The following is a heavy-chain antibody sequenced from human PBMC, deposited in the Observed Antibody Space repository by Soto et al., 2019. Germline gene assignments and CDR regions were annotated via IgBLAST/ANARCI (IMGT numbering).Heavy chain of an antibody. D-gene: IGHD6-19*01. J-gene: IGHJ4*02. V-gene: IGHV3-23*01. CDR2: ISGSGGST. CDR1: GFTFSSYA. Sequence: GGSLRLSCAASGFTFSSYAMSWVRQAPGKGLEWVSAISGSGGSTYYADSVKGRFTISRDNSKNTLYLQMNSLRAEDTAVYYCIEDGYSSGWYSSSRRLYYWGQGTLVTVS. CDR3: IEDGYSSGWYSSSRRLYY.